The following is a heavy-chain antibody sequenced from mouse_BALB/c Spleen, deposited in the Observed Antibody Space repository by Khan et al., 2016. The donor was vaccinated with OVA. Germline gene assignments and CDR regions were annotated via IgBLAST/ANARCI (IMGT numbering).Heavy chain of an antibody. CDR2: ISPYNDGS. CDR3: VRALFSNGSAYEGFAY. D-gene: IGHD1-1*01. Sequence: EVQLQESGPELVKPGASVKMSCKASGYTFTNYVMHWVKQKPGQGLEWIGYISPYNDGSNYNENFRGKATLTSDKSSSSAYMELSSLTSEDSAVYYCVRALFSNGSAYEGFAYWGQGTLVTVSA. CDR1: GYTFTNYV. V-gene: IGHV1S136*01. J-gene: IGHJ3*01.